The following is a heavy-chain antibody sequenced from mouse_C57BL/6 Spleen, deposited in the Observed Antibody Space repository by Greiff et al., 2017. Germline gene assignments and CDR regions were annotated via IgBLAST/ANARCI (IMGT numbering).Heavy chain of an antibody. V-gene: IGHV1-50*01. CDR1: GYTFPSYW. CDR3: ALRRTFAY. CDR2: IDPSDSYT. Sequence: QVQLQQPGAELVKPGASVKLSCKASGYTFPSYWMQWVKQRPGQGLEWIGEIDPSDSYTNYNQTFKGKATLTGDTSSSTAYMQLSSLTSADSAVYCCALRRTFAYWGQGTLVTGSA. D-gene: IGHD2-12*01. J-gene: IGHJ3*01.